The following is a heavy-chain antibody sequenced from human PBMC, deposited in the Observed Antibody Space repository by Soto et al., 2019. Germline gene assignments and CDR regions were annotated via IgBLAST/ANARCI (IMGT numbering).Heavy chain of an antibody. CDR2: IYSSGNT. CDR1: GGSINTYY. J-gene: IGHJ4*02. Sequence: QVQLQESGPGLVKPSETLSLTCTVSGGSINTYYWSWIRQPPGKGLEWIGYIYSSGNTNYNPSLKSRVTISLDTSNNQFSLNLNSVTAADTAVYYCARDRGPHSYADYWGQGTLVTVSS. CDR3: ARDRGPHSYADY. D-gene: IGHD3-16*01. V-gene: IGHV4-59*01.